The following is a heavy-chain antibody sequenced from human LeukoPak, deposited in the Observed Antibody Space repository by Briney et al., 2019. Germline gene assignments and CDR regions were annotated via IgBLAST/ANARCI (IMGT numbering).Heavy chain of an antibody. CDR2: IKRKSDGGTT. CDR3: TTELDVRPNHY. J-gene: IGHJ4*02. CDR1: GLTFSNAW. Sequence: GGSLRLSCAASGLTFSNAWLSWVRQAPGKGLEWVGRIKRKSDGGTTDYAAPVKGRFTISRDDSKNTLYLQMNSLKSEDTAVYYCTTELDVRPNHYWGQGTLVTVSS. D-gene: IGHD1-14*01. V-gene: IGHV3-15*01.